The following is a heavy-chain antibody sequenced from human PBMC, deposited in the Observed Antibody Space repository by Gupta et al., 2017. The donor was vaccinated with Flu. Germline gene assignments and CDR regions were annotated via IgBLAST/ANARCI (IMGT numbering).Heavy chain of an antibody. CDR3: AKDGPWTASCPYYCYYMDV. CDR2: IARDVSHK. D-gene: IGHD2-2*01. CDR1: GFTFCRYG. Sequence: QLQLVESGGGVVQFGTSLRLSCAASGFTFCRYGMHWVRQAPGKGLEWVADIARDVSHKDYADSVRGRVTISRDKSKNTLSLEMYSLRVEDTAVYYCAKDGPWTASCPYYCYYMDVWGKGTTVTVSS. J-gene: IGHJ6*03. V-gene: IGHV3-30*18.